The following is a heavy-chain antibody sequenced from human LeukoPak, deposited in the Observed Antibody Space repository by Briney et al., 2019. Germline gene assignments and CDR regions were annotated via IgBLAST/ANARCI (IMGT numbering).Heavy chain of an antibody. CDR2: INPNSGGT. Sequence: ASVKVSCKASGYSFTSYYMHWVRQAPGQGLEWMGWINPNSGGTNYAQKFQGRVTMTRDTSISTAYMELSRLRSDDTAVYYCARALSYGDYDYWGQGTLVTVSS. V-gene: IGHV1-2*02. CDR3: ARALSYGDYDY. D-gene: IGHD4-17*01. J-gene: IGHJ4*02. CDR1: GYSFTSYY.